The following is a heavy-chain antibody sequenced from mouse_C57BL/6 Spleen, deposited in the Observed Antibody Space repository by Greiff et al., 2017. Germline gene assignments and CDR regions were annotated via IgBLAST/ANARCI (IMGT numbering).Heavy chain of an antibody. V-gene: IGHV1-81*01. CDR3: ARPPYSNYEDAMDY. CDR1: GYTFTSYG. Sequence: VQLKQSGAELARPGASVKLSCKASGYTFTSYGISWVKQRTGQGLEWIGEIYPRSGNTYYNEKFKGKATLTADKSSSTAYMELRSLTSEDSAVYFCARPPYSNYEDAMDYWGQGTSVTVSS. CDR2: IYPRSGNT. D-gene: IGHD2-5*01. J-gene: IGHJ4*01.